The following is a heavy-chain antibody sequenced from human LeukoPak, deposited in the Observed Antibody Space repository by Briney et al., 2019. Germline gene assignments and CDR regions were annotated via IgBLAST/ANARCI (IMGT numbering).Heavy chain of an antibody. V-gene: IGHV1-18*01. J-gene: IGHJ3*02. Sequence: ASVKVSCKASGYTFTSYGISWVRQAPGQGLEWMGWISAYNGNTNYAQKLQGRVTMTTDTSTSTAYMELRSLRSDDTALYYCVREGYCNNGVCYSNAFDIWGQGTMVTVSS. CDR3: VREGYCNNGVCYSNAFDI. D-gene: IGHD2-8*01. CDR2: ISAYNGNT. CDR1: GYTFTSYG.